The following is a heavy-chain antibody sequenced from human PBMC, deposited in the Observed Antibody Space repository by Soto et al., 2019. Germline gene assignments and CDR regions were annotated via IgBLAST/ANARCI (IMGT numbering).Heavy chain of an antibody. Sequence: PGESLKISCKGSGDSFLDYWISWVRQMPGKGLEWMGRIDPSDSYRTYSPSFQGHVTISVGKSITTAYLQWSSLKASDTAIYYCSKFKYSTSVRYLQHWGQGTPVTVSS. CDR2: IDPSDSYR. CDR1: GDSFLDYW. D-gene: IGHD6-6*01. V-gene: IGHV5-10-1*01. J-gene: IGHJ1*01. CDR3: SKFKYSTSVRYLQH.